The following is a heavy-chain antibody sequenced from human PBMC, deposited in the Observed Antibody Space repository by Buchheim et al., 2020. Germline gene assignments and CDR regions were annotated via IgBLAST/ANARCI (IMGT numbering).Heavy chain of an antibody. CDR3: AREVAVAGTRSSYYYYYYMDV. Sequence: QVQLVQSGAEVKKPGASVKVSSKASGYTFTSYDINWVRQATGQGLEWMGWMNPNSGNTGYAQKFQGRVTMTRNTSISTAYMELSSLRSEDTAVYYCAREVAVAGTRSSYYYYYYMDVWGKGTT. J-gene: IGHJ6*03. CDR2: MNPNSGNT. V-gene: IGHV1-8*01. CDR1: GYTFTSYD. D-gene: IGHD6-19*01.